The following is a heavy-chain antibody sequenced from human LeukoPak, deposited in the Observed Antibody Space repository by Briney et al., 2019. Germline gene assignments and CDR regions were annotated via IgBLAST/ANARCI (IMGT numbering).Heavy chain of an antibody. V-gene: IGHV4-4*02. CDR1: GGSISSSNW. D-gene: IGHD6-19*01. Sequence: SGTLSLTCAVSGGSISSSNWWSWVRQPPGKGLEWIGEIIHSGSTNYNPSLKSRVTISVETSKNQFSLKLSSVTAADTAVYYCADSPAVAGYYYYYYMDVWGKGTTVTVSS. CDR3: ADSPAVAGYYYYYYMDV. CDR2: IIHSGST. J-gene: IGHJ6*03.